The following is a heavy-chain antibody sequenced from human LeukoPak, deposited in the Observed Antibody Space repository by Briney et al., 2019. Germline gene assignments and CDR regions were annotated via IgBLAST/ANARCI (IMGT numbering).Heavy chain of an antibody. CDR1: GYTFTSYY. CDR3: ARGNPGDYYDSSGEFDY. D-gene: IGHD3-22*01. Sequence: ASVKVSCKASGYTFTSYYMHWVRQAPGQGLEWMGIINPSGGSTSYAQKFQGRVTMTRDTSISTAYMELSRLRSDDTAVYYCARGNPGDYYDSSGEFDYWGQGTLVTVSS. V-gene: IGHV1-46*01. CDR2: INPSGGST. J-gene: IGHJ4*02.